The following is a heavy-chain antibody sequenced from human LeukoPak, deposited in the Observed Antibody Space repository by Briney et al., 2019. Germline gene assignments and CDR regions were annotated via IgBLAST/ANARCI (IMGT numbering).Heavy chain of an antibody. CDR3: ARAVGMVRGVTVWRFDH. Sequence: SETLSLTCTVSGGSISSYYWSWIRQPPGKGLEWIGYIYYSGSTNCNPSLKSRVTISVDTSKNQFSLKLSSVTAADTAVYYCARAVGMVRGVTVWRFDHWGQGTLVTVSS. J-gene: IGHJ4*02. CDR2: IYYSGST. V-gene: IGHV4-59*01. D-gene: IGHD3-10*01. CDR1: GGSISSYY.